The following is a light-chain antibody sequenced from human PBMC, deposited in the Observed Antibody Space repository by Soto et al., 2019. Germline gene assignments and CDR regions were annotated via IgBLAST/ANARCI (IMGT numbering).Light chain of an antibody. Sequence: QSVLTQSPSASASLGASVKLTCTLSSGHSSYAIAWHQQQPEKDPRYLMKLNSDGSHSKGDGIPDRFSGSSSGAERYLTISSLQSEDEAVYYCQTWGTGIQVFGGGTKLTVL. CDR3: QTWGTGIQV. J-gene: IGLJ2*01. CDR1: SGHSSYA. V-gene: IGLV4-69*01. CDR2: LNSDGSH.